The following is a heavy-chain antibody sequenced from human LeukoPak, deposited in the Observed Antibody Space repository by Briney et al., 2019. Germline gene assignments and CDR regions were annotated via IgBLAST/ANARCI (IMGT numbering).Heavy chain of an antibody. D-gene: IGHD6-13*01. V-gene: IGHV3-23*01. CDR1: GFTLSSYA. J-gene: IGHJ4*02. CDR2: IIGSRSST. CDR3: AKDRAQQLVLDF. Sequence: PGGSLRLSCAASGFTLSSYAMSWVRQAPGKGLEWVSAIIGSRSSTYYADSVKGRFTISRDNSKNTLFLQMNSLRAEDTAVYYCAKDRAQQLVLDFWGQGTLVTVSS.